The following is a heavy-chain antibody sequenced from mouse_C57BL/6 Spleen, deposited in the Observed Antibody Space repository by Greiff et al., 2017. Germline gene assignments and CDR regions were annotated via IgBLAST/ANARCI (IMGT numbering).Heavy chain of an antibody. D-gene: IGHD1-1*01. Sequence: QVQLQQPGAELVMPGASVKLSCKASGYTFTSSWMHWVKQRPGQGLEWIGEIDPSDSYTNYNQKFKGKSTLTVDKSSSTAYMQLSSLTSEDSAVYYCARRDYYGSSPFDYWGQGTTLTVSS. CDR1: GYTFTSSW. CDR3: ARRDYYGSSPFDY. CDR2: IDPSDSYT. J-gene: IGHJ2*01. V-gene: IGHV1-69*01.